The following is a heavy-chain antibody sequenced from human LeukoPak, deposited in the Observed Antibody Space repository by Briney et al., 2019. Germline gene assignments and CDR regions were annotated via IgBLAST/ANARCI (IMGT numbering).Heavy chain of an antibody. CDR1: GFTFSSYE. D-gene: IGHD6-13*01. CDR2: ISSGGTTI. J-gene: IGHJ4*02. Sequence: GGSLRLSCAASGFTFSSYEMNWVRQAPGKGLEWVSYISSGGTTIYYADSVKGRFTFSRDNAKNSLYLQMNSLRAEDTAVYYCARSGSSWYYFDYWGQGTLVTVSS. V-gene: IGHV3-48*03. CDR3: ARSGSSWYYFDY.